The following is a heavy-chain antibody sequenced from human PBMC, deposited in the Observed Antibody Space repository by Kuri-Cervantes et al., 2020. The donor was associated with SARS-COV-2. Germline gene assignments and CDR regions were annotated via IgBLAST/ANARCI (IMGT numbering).Heavy chain of an antibody. CDR1: GYTFTGYY. V-gene: IGHV1-2*04. Sequence: ASVKVSCKASGYTFTGYYMHWVRQAPGQGLERMGWINPNSGGTNYAQKFQGWVTMTRDTSISTVYMELSRLRSDDTAVYYCARSTPFRRLVVNSQGGAFDIWGQGTTVTVSS. CDR2: INPNSGGT. D-gene: IGHD3-22*01. CDR3: ARSTPFRRLVVNSQGGAFDI. J-gene: IGHJ3*02.